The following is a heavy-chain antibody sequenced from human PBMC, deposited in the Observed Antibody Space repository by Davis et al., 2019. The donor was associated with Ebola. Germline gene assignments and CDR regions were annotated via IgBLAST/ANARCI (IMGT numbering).Heavy chain of an antibody. CDR1: GGTFSSYA. J-gene: IGHJ3*02. V-gene: IGHV1-69*13. CDR3: ARDDGYNLIVGAFDI. Sequence: SVKVSCKASGGTFSSYAISWVRQAPGQGLEWMGGIIPIFGTANYAQKFQGRVTITADESTSTAYMELSSLRSEDTAVYYCARDDGYNLIVGAFDIWGQGTMVTVSS. D-gene: IGHD5-24*01. CDR2: IIPIFGTA.